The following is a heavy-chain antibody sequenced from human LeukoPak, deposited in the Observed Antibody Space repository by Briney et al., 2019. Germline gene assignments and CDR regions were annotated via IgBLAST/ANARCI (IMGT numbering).Heavy chain of an antibody. J-gene: IGHJ4*02. CDR1: GGSISSYY. CDR3: ARTGLSYYDFWSGYYDY. V-gene: IGHV4-34*01. CDR2: INHSGST. Sequence: PSETLSLTCTVSGGSISSYYWSWIRQPPGKGLEWIGEINHSGSTNYNPSLKSRVTISVDTSKNQFSLKLSSVTAADTAVYYCARTGLSYYDFWSGYYDYWGQGTLVTVSS. D-gene: IGHD3-3*01.